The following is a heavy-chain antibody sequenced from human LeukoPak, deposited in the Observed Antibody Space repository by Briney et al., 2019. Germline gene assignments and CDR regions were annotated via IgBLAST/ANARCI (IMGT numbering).Heavy chain of an antibody. D-gene: IGHD2-21*02. J-gene: IGHJ4*02. V-gene: IGHV1-69*13. Sequence: SVKVSCKASGGTFSNYAISWVRQAPGQGLEWMGGIIPIFDTPNFAQKFQGRVTITADESTSTAYMELSSLRSEDTAVYYCARAYMTATRHFDYWGQGTLVTVSS. CDR1: GGTFSNYA. CDR3: ARAYMTATRHFDY. CDR2: IIPIFDTP.